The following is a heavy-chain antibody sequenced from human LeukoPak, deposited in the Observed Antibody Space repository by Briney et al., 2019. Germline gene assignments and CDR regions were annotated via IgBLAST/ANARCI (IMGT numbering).Heavy chain of an antibody. CDR2: ISGSGGST. Sequence: GGSLRLSCAASGFTFSSYAMSWVRQAPGKGLEWVSGISGSGGSTYYADSVKGRFTISRDNSEKTLHLQMNSLRAEDTAVYHCAKDGVAVVGPFDYWGQGTLVTVSS. CDR1: GFTFSSYA. D-gene: IGHD6-19*01. J-gene: IGHJ4*02. CDR3: AKDGVAVVGPFDY. V-gene: IGHV3-23*01.